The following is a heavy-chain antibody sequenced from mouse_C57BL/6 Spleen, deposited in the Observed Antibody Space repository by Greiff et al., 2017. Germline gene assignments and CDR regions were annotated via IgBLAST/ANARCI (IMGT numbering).Heavy chain of an antibody. J-gene: IGHJ1*03. D-gene: IGHD1-1*01. Sequence: QVQLQQPGAELVRPGSSVKLSCKASGYTFTSYWMHWVKQRPIQGLEWIGNIDPSDSETHYNQKFKDKATLTVDKSSSTAYMQLSSLTSEDSAVYYGARGDYGSSYEYFDVWGTGTTVTVSS. CDR2: IDPSDSET. V-gene: IGHV1-52*01. CDR3: ARGDYGSSYEYFDV. CDR1: GYTFTSYW.